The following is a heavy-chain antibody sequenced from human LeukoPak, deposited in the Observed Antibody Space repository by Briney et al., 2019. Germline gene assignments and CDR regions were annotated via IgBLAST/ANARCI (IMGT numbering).Heavy chain of an antibody. J-gene: IGHJ2*01. V-gene: IGHV3-53*01. Sequence: GGSLRLSCAASEFTVSNKYVSWVRQAPGKGLEWVSIIYSGGSTYYADSVKGRFTISRDNYKNMLYVQMNSMRGDDTAVYYCAKAPRDSTTRYFDLWGRGTLVTVSS. CDR1: EFTVSNKY. D-gene: IGHD5/OR15-5a*01. CDR3: AKAPRDSTTRYFDL. CDR2: IYSGGST.